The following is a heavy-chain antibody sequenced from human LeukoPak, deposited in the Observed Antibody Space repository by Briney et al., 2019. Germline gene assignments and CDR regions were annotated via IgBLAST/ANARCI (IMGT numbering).Heavy chain of an antibody. V-gene: IGHV3-11*01. Sequence: GGSLRLSCVASGFNFRDYYMGWIRQAPGKGLEWVSYSSSSGSTIYYAASVKGRFTISRDNAKNSLYLQMNSLRAEDTAVYYCAKDSAKKYDDYWGQGTLVTVSS. D-gene: IGHD2/OR15-2a*01. J-gene: IGHJ4*02. CDR2: SSSSGSTI. CDR3: AKDSAKKYDDY. CDR1: GFNFRDYY.